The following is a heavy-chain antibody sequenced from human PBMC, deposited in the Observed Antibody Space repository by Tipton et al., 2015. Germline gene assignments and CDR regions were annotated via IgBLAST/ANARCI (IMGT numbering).Heavy chain of an antibody. D-gene: IGHD6-6*01. CDR3: ARDRGEYSSSAGLDY. CDR2: IYSGGST. J-gene: IGHJ4*02. Sequence: GSLRLSCAASGFTVSSYYMSWVRQAPGKGLEWVSVIYSGGSTYYADSVKGRFTISRDNSKNTLYLQMNSLRAEDTAVYYCARDRGEYSSSAGLDYWGQGSLVTVFS. CDR1: GFTVSSYY. V-gene: IGHV3-53*01.